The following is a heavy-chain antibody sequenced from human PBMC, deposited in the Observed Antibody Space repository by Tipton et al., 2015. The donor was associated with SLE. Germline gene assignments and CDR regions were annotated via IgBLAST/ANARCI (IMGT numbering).Heavy chain of an antibody. J-gene: IGHJ4*02. D-gene: IGHD2/OR15-2a*01. V-gene: IGHV4-34*01. CDR1: GGSFSGYY. CDR2: INHSGST. CDR3: ASFLVGY. Sequence: GLVKPSETLSLTCAVYGGSFSGYYWSWIRQPPGKGLEWIGEINHSGSTNYNPSLKSRVTISVDTSKNQFSLKLNSVTAADTAVYYCASFLVGYWGQGPLVTVSS.